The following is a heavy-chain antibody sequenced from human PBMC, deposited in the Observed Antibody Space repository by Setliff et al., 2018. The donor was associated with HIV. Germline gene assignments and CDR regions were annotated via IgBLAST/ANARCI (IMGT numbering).Heavy chain of an antibody. CDR2: VYYTGTA. D-gene: IGHD1-1*01. V-gene: IGHV4-31*02. CDR1: GVSVSSGGYY. J-gene: IGHJ1*01. CDR3: ARGESTTWDLAEYFQH. Sequence: LSLTCSVSGVSVSSGGYYWSWIRQHPGKGLEWIGYVYYTGTAYFNPSLKSRITISVDTPKNQFSLKLGFVTAADTAVYYCARGESTTWDLAEYFQHWGHGTLVTVSS.